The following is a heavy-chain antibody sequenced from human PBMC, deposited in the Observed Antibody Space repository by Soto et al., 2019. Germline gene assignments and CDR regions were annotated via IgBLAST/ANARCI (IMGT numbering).Heavy chain of an antibody. J-gene: IGHJ4*02. Sequence: GGSLRLSCAASGFTFSSYAMSWVRQAPGKGLEWVSAISGSGGSTYYADSVKGRFTISRDNSKNTLYLQMNSLRAEDTAVYYCAKSNSGAITIFGVVLYYFDYWGQGTLVTVSS. CDR3: AKSNSGAITIFGVVLYYFDY. CDR1: GFTFSSYA. D-gene: IGHD3-3*01. CDR2: ISGSGGST. V-gene: IGHV3-23*01.